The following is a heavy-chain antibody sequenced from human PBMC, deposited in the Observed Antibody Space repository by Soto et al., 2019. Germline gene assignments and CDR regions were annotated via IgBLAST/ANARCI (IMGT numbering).Heavy chain of an antibody. CDR2: LYTGGSA. CDR1: GFSVTDHY. J-gene: IGHJ4*02. D-gene: IGHD3-9*01. CDR3: ARSFNDWTTYFDY. Sequence: HPGGSLRLSCAASGFSVTDHYMTWVRQAPGKGLEWVSVLYTGGSAYYGDSVKGRFTISRDSSTSTLYLQMNSLKVGDTAFYFCARSFNDWTTYFDYWSEGTLVTVSS. V-gene: IGHV3-53*01.